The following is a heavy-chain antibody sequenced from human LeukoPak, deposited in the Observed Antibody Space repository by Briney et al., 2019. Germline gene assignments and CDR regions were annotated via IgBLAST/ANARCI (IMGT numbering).Heavy chain of an antibody. CDR3: ASLVLDYYDSSGTRFDY. CDR2: IYYSGST. J-gene: IGHJ4*02. D-gene: IGHD3-22*01. CDR1: GGSISSSSYY. Sequence: PSETLSLTCTVSGGSISSSSYYWGWIRQPPGKGLEWIGSIYYSGSTYYNPSLRSRVTISLDTSKSQFSLKLSSVTAADTAVYYCASLVLDYYDSSGTRFDYWGQGTLVTVSS. V-gene: IGHV4-39*01.